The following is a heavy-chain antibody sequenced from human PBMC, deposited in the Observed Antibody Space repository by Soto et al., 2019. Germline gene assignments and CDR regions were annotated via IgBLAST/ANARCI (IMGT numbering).Heavy chain of an antibody. Sequence: SCAASGFTVSSNYMSWVRQAPGKGLEWVSVIYSGGSTYYADSVKGRFTISRDNSKNTLYLQMNSLRAEDTAVYYCARDRNGYDSYGMDVWGQGTTVTVSS. V-gene: IGHV3-53*01. D-gene: IGHD5-12*01. CDR3: ARDRNGYDSYGMDV. CDR1: GFTVSSNY. CDR2: IYSGGST. J-gene: IGHJ6*02.